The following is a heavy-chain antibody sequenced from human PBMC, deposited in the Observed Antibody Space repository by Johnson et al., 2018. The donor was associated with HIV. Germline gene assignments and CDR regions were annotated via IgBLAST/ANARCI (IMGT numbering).Heavy chain of an antibody. Sequence: VLLVESGGGLVQPGGSLKLSCAASGFTFSGSAMHWVRQASGKGLEWVGRIRRIANSYATAYAASVKGRFTISRDDSKNSLYLKMNSLKTEDTAVYYCARVGQQSNAFDIWGQGTMVTVSS. CDR3: ARVGQQSNAFDI. J-gene: IGHJ3*02. D-gene: IGHD6-13*01. CDR2: IRRIANSYAT. CDR1: GFTFSGSA. V-gene: IGHV3-73*01.